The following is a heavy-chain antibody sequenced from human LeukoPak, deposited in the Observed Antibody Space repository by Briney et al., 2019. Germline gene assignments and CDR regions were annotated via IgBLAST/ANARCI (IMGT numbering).Heavy chain of an antibody. CDR2: IYSGGST. CDR1: GFTVTTNY. CDR3: ARPVISCSSHSCFAYAFDS. J-gene: IGHJ3*02. V-gene: IGHV3-53*01. D-gene: IGHD2-2*01. Sequence: GGSLRLSCAASGFTVTTNYMSWVRQAPGKGLEWVSVIYSGGSTYYADSVKGRFTISRHNSKNTLYLQMDSLRAEDTAVYYCARPVISCSSHSCFAYAFDSWVQGTMVTVSS.